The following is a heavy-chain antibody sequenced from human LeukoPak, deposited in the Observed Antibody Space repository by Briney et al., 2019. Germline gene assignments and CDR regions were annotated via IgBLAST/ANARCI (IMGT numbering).Heavy chain of an antibody. CDR2: MNPNSGNT. J-gene: IGHJ5*02. V-gene: IGHV1-8*01. CDR1: GYTFTSYD. CDR3: ARSPRRYDILTGYDSSNWFDP. D-gene: IGHD3-9*01. Sequence: ASVKVSCNASGYTFTSYDINWVRQATGQGLEWMGWMNPNSGNTGYAQKFQGRVTMTRNTSISTAYMELSSLRSEDTAVYYCARSPRRYDILTGYDSSNWFDPWGQGTLVTVSS.